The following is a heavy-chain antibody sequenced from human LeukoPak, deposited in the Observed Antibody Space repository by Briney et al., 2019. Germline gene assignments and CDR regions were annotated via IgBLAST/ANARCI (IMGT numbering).Heavy chain of an antibody. CDR2: INPNSGGT. D-gene: IGHD2-2*01. V-gene: IGHV1-2*02. J-gene: IGHJ3*02. CDR3: ARGRAIVVVPAAVDAFDI. Sequence: GASVKVSCKASGYTFTGYYMHWVRQAPGQGLEWMGWINPNSGGTNYAQKLQGRVTMTRDTSISTAYMELSRLRSDDTAVYYCARGRAIVVVPAAVDAFDIWGQGTMVTVSS. CDR1: GYTFTGYY.